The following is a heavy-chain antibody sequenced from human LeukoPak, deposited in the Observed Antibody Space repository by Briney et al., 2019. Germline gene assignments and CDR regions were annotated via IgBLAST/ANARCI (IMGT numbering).Heavy chain of an antibody. V-gene: IGHV3-43*02. CDR2: ISGDGGST. Sequence: GGSLRLSCAASGFTFDDYAMHWVRQAPGKGLEWVSLISGDGGSTYYADSVKGRFTISRDNAKNSLQLQMNSLRAEDTAVYYCTRSGSDIVVVPAASDYWGQGTLVTVSS. J-gene: IGHJ4*02. CDR1: GFTFDDYA. CDR3: TRSGSDIVVVPAASDY. D-gene: IGHD2-2*01.